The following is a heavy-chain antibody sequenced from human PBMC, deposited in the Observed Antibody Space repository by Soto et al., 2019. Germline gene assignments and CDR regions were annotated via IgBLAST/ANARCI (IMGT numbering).Heavy chain of an antibody. CDR2: ISYDGNKS. CDR1: GISFSAYG. J-gene: IGHJ4*02. D-gene: IGHD5-12*01. Sequence: GGSLRLSCAVSGISFSAYGMHWVRQAPGKGLEWVAMISYDGNKSSYGDSVKGRFTISRDNSKNLLYVQMNSLRTEDTAVYYCTTGIVARTYHFDHWGQGTLVTVSS. CDR3: TTGIVARTYHFDH. V-gene: IGHV3-30*03.